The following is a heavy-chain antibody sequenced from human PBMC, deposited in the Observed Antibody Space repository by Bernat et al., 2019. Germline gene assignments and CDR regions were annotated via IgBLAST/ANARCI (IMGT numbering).Heavy chain of an antibody. CDR3: AKDDGDRRPIDY. D-gene: IGHD3-10*01. CDR1: GLILRTFG. V-gene: IGHV3-30*18. Sequence: QVQLVESVGGVFQPGRSLRVSCAASGLILRTFGMHCVRQAPGTGLQWVPLISSHGDHKHCGDSEKGQFTTSGDNSKNTLWVQLNTLRHEDTPFYCFAKDDGDRRPIDYWGQGTLVAVSS. J-gene: IGHJ4*02. CDR2: ISSHGDHK.